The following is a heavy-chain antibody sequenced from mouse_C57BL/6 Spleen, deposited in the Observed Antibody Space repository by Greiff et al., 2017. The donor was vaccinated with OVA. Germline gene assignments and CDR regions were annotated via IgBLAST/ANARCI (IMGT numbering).Heavy chain of an antibody. D-gene: IGHD2-5*01. J-gene: IGHJ4*01. Sequence: QVQLQQSGAELVRPGASVTLSCKASGYTFTDYEMHWVKQTPVHGLEWIGAIDPETGGSAYNQKFKGKAILTADKSSSPAYMELRSLTSEDSAVYYCTPTIVTYYAMDYWGQGTSVTVSS. V-gene: IGHV1-15*01. CDR2: IDPETGGS. CDR1: GYTFTDYE. CDR3: TPTIVTYYAMDY.